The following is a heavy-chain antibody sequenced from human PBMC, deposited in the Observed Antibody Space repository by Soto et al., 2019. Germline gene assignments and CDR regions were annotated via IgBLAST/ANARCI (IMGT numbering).Heavy chain of an antibody. CDR1: GGTFSSYA. Sequence: ASVKVSCKASGGTFSSYAISWVRQAPGQGLEWMGGIIPIFGTANYAQKFQGRVTITADKSTSTAYMELSSLRSEDTAVYYCASGPTDYYDSSGYWFDPWGQGTLVTVS. D-gene: IGHD3-22*01. J-gene: IGHJ5*02. V-gene: IGHV1-69*06. CDR3: ASGPTDYYDSSGYWFDP. CDR2: IIPIFGTA.